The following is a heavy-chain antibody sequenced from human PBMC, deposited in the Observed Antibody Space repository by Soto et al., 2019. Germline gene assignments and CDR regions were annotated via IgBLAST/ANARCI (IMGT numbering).Heavy chain of an antibody. CDR1: GGTFSSYA. D-gene: IGHD3-10*01. CDR3: ARAITQVRGVISNPGNWFDP. CDR2: IIPIFGTA. Sequence: SVKVSCKASGGTFSSYAISWVRQAPGQGLEWMGGIIPIFGTANYAQKFQGRVTITADESTSTAYMELSSLRSEDPAVYYCARAITQVRGVISNPGNWFDPWGQGTLVTVSS. V-gene: IGHV1-69*13. J-gene: IGHJ5*02.